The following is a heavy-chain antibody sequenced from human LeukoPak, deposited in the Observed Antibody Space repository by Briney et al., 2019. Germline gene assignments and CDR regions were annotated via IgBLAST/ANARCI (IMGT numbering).Heavy chain of an antibody. CDR1: GDSVSSNSAT. Sequence: QTLSLTCAISGDSVSSNSATWIWIRQSPSRGLEWLGRTYYRSKWYNDYGLSVKSRITVNPDTSKNQFSLQLNSVTPEDTAVYYCARAPHGSGCDYWSQGALVTVSS. D-gene: IGHD6-19*01. CDR2: TYYRSKWYN. CDR3: ARAPHGSGCDY. J-gene: IGHJ4*02. V-gene: IGHV6-1*01.